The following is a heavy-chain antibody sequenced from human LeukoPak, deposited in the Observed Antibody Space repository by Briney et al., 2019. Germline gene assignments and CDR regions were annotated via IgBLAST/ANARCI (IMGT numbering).Heavy chain of an antibody. Sequence: GGSLRLSCAASGFTFSSYAMSWVRQAPGKGLEWVSAISGSGGSTYYADSVKGRFTISRDNSKNTLYLQMNSLRAEDTAVYYCAEGACSSTSCYTVYWGQGTLVTVSS. CDR1: GFTFSSYA. CDR2: ISGSGGST. V-gene: IGHV3-23*01. J-gene: IGHJ4*02. CDR3: AEGACSSTSCYTVY. D-gene: IGHD2-2*02.